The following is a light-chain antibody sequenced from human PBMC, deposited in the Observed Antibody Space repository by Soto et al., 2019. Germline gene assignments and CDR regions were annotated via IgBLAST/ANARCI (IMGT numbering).Light chain of an antibody. CDR2: AAS. V-gene: IGKV1-39*01. CDR3: QQCYSTLFT. J-gene: IGKJ3*01. CDR1: QSISSY. Sequence: DIQMTQSPSSLSASVGDRVTITCRASQSISSYLNWYQQKPGQAPKLLIYAASSLQSGVPSRFSGSGSGTDFTLTISSLQPEDFATYYCQQCYSTLFTFGPGTKVEIK.